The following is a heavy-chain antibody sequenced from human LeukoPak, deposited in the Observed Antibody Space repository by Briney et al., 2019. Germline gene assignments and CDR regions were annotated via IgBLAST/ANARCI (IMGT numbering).Heavy chain of an antibody. CDR2: INPNSGGT. CDR3: ARNSEMYCSGGSCYTLDY. D-gene: IGHD2-15*01. Sequence: ASVKVSCKASGYTFTGYYMHWVRQAPGQGLEWMGWINPNSGGTNYAQKFQGRVTITADESTSTAYMELSSLRSEDTAVYYCARNSEMYCSGGSCYTLDYWGQGTLVTVSS. CDR1: GYTFTGYY. J-gene: IGHJ4*02. V-gene: IGHV1-2*02.